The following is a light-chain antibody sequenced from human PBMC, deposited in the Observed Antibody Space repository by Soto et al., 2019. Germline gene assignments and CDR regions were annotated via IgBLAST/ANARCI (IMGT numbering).Light chain of an antibody. CDR1: SSDVGAYNS. V-gene: IGLV2-14*01. CDR2: EVT. Sequence: QSVLTQPASVSGSPGQSIAISCTGTSSDVGAYNSVSWYQQHPGKVPKLIIYEVTNRPSGVSNRFSGSKSGNTASLTISGLQADDEADYYCSSYAGRTTFEVFGGGTKVTVL. CDR3: SSYAGRTTFEV. J-gene: IGLJ3*02.